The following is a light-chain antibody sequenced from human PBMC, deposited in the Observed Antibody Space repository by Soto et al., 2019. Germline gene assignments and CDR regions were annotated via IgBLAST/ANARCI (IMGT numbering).Light chain of an antibody. CDR3: CSSAPESTYV. J-gene: IGLJ1*01. Sequence: QSALTQPPSASGSPGQSVAISCTGTSSDVGGYNYVSWYQQHPGKAPKLMIYEVNKRPSGVPDRFSGSTSGNAASLTISGLQADDEADYFCCSSAPESTYVFGTGTKVTVL. CDR2: EVN. CDR1: SSDVGGYNY. V-gene: IGLV2-8*01.